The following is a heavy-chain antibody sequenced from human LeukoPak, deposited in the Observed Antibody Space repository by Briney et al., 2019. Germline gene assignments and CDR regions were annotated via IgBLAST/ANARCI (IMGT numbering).Heavy chain of an antibody. J-gene: IGHJ4*02. D-gene: IGHD3-22*01. CDR1: GFTFSSYG. CDR2: ISYDGSNK. V-gene: IGHV3-30*18. CDR3: AKDLSTSYYYDSSGDGY. Sequence: GGSLRLSCAASGFTFSSYGMHWVRQAPGKGLEWVAVISYDGSNKYYADSVKGRFTISRDNSKNTLYLQMNSLRAEDTAVYYCAKDLSTSYYYDSSGDGYWGQGTLVTVSS.